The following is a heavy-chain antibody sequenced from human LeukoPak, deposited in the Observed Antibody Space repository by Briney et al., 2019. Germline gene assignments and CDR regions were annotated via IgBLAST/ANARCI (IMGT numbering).Heavy chain of an antibody. Sequence: SETLSLTCTVSGGSINNYYWSWIRQLPGKGLEWIGSIYYSGSTYYNPSLKSRVTMSVDTSKNQFSLKLSSVTAADTAVYYCARHIVGATMRIDYWGQGTLVTVSS. D-gene: IGHD1-26*01. CDR1: GGSINNYY. CDR3: ARHIVGATMRIDY. CDR2: IYYSGST. J-gene: IGHJ4*02. V-gene: IGHV4-59*04.